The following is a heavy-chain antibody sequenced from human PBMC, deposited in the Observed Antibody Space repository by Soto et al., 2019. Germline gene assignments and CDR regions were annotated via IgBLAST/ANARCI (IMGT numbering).Heavy chain of an antibody. V-gene: IGHV1-8*01. Sequence: VSVKVSCKASGYTFTSYDSSWVRQATGQGLEWMGWMNPNSGNTGYAQKFQGRVTMTRNTSISTAYMELSSLRSEDTAVYYCARSYGYCSGGSCHDAFDIWGQGTMVTVSS. CDR3: ARSYGYCSGGSCHDAFDI. CDR2: MNPNSGNT. J-gene: IGHJ3*02. D-gene: IGHD2-15*01. CDR1: GYTFTSYD.